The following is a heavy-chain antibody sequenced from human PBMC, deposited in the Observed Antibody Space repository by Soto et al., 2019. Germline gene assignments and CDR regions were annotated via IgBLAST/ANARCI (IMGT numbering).Heavy chain of an antibody. D-gene: IGHD6-13*01. CDR1: GGSISSNY. CDR2: VYNSGST. CDR3: ARYRREAVAGYTLDN. V-gene: IGHV4-59*01. J-gene: IGHJ4*02. Sequence: SETLSLTCTVSGGSISSNYWTWIRQPPGEGLEWIGYVYNSGSTNYNPSLKSRVTISEDTSKSQFSLKVNSMTAADTAVYYCARYRREAVAGYTLDNWGQGILVTVSS.